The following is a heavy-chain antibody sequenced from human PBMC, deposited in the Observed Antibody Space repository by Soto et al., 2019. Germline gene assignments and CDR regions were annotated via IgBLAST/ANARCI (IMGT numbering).Heavy chain of an antibody. CDR3: ARMMAASGMAFDY. J-gene: IGHJ4*02. V-gene: IGHV5-51*01. Sequence: ESLEISFKACGDSFVSSWIVWVRQMPGNGLEWMGIIYPGDSDTRYSPSFQGQVTISADKSTSTAYLQWSSPKASDTATYYWARMMAASGMAFDYWGQGALVTVSS. CDR1: GDSFVSSW. CDR2: IYPGDSDT. D-gene: IGHD6-13*01.